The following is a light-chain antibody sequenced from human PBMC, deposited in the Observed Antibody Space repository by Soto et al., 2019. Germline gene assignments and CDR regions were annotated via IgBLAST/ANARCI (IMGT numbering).Light chain of an antibody. Sequence: QSVLTQPPSVSAAPGQKVTISCSGSSSNIGNNYVSWYQQLPGTAPKLLIYDNNKPPSGIPDRFSGSKSGTSATLGITGLQTGDEADYYCGTWDSSLSAGGVFGGGTKLTVL. J-gene: IGLJ3*02. CDR3: GTWDSSLSAGGV. CDR2: DNN. CDR1: SSNIGNNY. V-gene: IGLV1-51*01.